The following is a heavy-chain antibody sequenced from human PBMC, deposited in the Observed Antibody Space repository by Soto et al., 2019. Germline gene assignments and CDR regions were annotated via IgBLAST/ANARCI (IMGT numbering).Heavy chain of an antibody. CDR2: IYNSGST. Sequence: PSETLSLTCTVSSAPVSSSTYTWGWIRQPPGKGLEWIGSIYNSGSTNFNPSLKSRVTISVDTSKNQFSLKLSSVTAADTAVYYCTRRSRWYYYGTASYYNLWFDSWGQGTLVTVSS. J-gene: IGHJ5*01. CDR1: SAPVSSSTYT. CDR3: TRRSRWYYYGTASYYNLWFDS. V-gene: IGHV4-39*01. D-gene: IGHD3-10*01.